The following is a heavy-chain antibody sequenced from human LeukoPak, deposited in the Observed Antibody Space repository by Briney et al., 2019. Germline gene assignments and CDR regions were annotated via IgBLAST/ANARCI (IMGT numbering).Heavy chain of an antibody. CDR2: IYYSGST. Sequence: SETLSLTCTVSGGSISSSSYYWGWIRQPPGKGLEWIGSIYYSGSTYYNPSLKSRVTISVDTSKNQFSLKLSSVTAAGTAVYYCARHGDGESGSYYPLGYWGQGTLVTVSS. J-gene: IGHJ4*02. CDR1: GGSISSSSYY. V-gene: IGHV4-39*01. D-gene: IGHD1-26*01. CDR3: ARHGDGESGSYYPLGY.